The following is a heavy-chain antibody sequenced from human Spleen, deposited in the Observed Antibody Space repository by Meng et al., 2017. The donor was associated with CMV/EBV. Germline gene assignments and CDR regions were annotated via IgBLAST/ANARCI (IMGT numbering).Heavy chain of an antibody. CDR3: ARRDYDILTGYYTGWFDP. D-gene: IGHD3-9*01. Sequence: SFSGYYASWIRHPPGKGLEWIGEINHNGSTNYNPSLKSRVTISVDTSKNQFSLKLSSVTAADTAVYYCARRDYDILTGYYTGWFDPWGQGTLVTVSS. CDR1: SFSGYY. CDR2: INHNGST. V-gene: IGHV4-34*01. J-gene: IGHJ5*02.